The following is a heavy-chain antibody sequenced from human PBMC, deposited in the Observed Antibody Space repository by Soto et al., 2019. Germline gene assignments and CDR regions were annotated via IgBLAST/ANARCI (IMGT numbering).Heavy chain of an antibody. Sequence: SVKVSCKASGGTFSSYAISWVRQAPGQGLEWMGGIIPIFGTANYAQRFQGRVTITADESTSTAYMELSSLRSEDTAVYYCARGLTGTGYYYGMDVWGQGTTVTVSS. CDR2: IIPIFGTA. J-gene: IGHJ6*02. V-gene: IGHV1-69*13. CDR1: GGTFSSYA. CDR3: ARGLTGTGYYYGMDV. D-gene: IGHD1-7*01.